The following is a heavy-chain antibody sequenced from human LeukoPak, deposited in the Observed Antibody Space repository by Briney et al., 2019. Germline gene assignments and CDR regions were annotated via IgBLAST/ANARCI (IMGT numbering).Heavy chain of an antibody. Sequence: GASGKVFCKASGYTFTDYFIHWVRQAPGQGLEWMGWINPKSGGTNYAQKFQGRVTMTRDTTISTAYMEVSRLRPDDTAVYYCATDSFRGHNYEGAFDIWGQGTMVTVSS. D-gene: IGHD3-22*01. CDR2: INPKSGGT. V-gene: IGHV1-2*02. CDR1: GYTFTDYF. CDR3: ATDSFRGHNYEGAFDI. J-gene: IGHJ3*02.